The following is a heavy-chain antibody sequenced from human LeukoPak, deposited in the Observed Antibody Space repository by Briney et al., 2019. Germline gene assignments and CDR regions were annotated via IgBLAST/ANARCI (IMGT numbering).Heavy chain of an antibody. CDR2: INPNSGGT. CDR3: ARLLMVRDDY. J-gene: IGHJ4*02. Sequence: ASVKVACKASGYTFTGHYMHWVRQAPGQGLEWMGWINPNSGGTNYAQKFQGRVTMTRDTSISTAYMELSRLRSDDTAVYYCARLLMVRDDYWGQGTLVTVSS. D-gene: IGHD3-10*01. CDR1: GYTFTGHY. V-gene: IGHV1-2*02.